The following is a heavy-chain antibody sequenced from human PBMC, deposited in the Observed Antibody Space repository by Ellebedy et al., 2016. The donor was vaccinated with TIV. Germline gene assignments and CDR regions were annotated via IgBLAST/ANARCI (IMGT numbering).Heavy chain of an antibody. CDR3: ANGRTTISTWHYYGLDV. D-gene: IGHD4-11*01. CDR1: GDTFNSYA. Sequence: AASVKVSCKASGDTFNSYAISWVRQAPGQGLEWRGRIIPIFGTANYAQKFQGRVTITADESTSTAYMALSSLRSEDTAVYYCANGRTTISTWHYYGLDVWGQGTTVTVSS. V-gene: IGHV1-69*13. CDR2: IIPIFGTA. J-gene: IGHJ6*02.